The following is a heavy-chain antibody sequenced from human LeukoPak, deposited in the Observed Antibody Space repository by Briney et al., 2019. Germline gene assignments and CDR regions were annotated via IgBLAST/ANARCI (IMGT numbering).Heavy chain of an antibody. CDR2: IYDGGST. Sequence: SETLSLTCTVSGGSISSYYWSWIRQPPGKGLEWIGYIYDGGSTNYNPSLKSRVTISVDTSKNQFSLKLSSVTAADTAVFYCASLTTADAFDIWGQGTMVTVSS. J-gene: IGHJ3*02. D-gene: IGHD3-22*01. V-gene: IGHV4-59*01. CDR3: ASLTTADAFDI. CDR1: GGSISSYY.